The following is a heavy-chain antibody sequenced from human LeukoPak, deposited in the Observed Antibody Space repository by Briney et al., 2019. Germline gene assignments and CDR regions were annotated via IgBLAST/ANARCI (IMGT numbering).Heavy chain of an antibody. Sequence: NTSETLSLTCTVSGDSISSSRYYWGWIRQPPGKGLEWIGSIYYSVRTYYNPSLNSRVTISVDTSKNQFSLKLSSVTAADTAVYYCARLVGYYDILTGYYPGAFDIWGQGTTVTVSS. CDR2: IYYSVRT. V-gene: IGHV4-39*01. CDR1: GDSISSSRYY. CDR3: ARLVGYYDILTGYYPGAFDI. D-gene: IGHD3-9*01. J-gene: IGHJ3*02.